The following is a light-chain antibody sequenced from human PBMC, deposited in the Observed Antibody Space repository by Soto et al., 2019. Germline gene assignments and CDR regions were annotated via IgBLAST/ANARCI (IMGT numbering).Light chain of an antibody. CDR2: AAS. V-gene: IGKV1-39*01. CDR1: QSISSY. J-gene: IGKJ5*01. Sequence: VQMSQSPSALSASVGDRVTITCRASQSISSYLNWYQQKPGKAPKLLIYAASSLQSGVPSRFSGSGSGTDFTLTISSLQPEDFATYYCQQSYSTPPIPSGQGTRLENK. CDR3: QQSYSTPPIP.